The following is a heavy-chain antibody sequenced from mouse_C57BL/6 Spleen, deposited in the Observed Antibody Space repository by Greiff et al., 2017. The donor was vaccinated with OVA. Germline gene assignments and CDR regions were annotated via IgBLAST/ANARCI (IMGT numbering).Heavy chain of an antibody. Sequence: VQLQESGAELMKPGASVKLSCKATGYTFTGYWIEWVKQRPGHGLEWIGGILPGSGSTNYNEQFKGKATFTAANSSNPAYMQLSSLTTEDSAIYYSARRWVYYAYSYYFDDWGQGTTLTVAS. CDR3: ARRWVYYAYSYYFDD. CDR1: GYTFTGYW. CDR2: ILPGSGST. V-gene: IGHV1-9*01. D-gene: IGHD2-1*01. J-gene: IGHJ2*01.